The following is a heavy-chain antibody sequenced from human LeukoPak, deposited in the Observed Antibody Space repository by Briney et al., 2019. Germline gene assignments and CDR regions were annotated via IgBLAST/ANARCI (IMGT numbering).Heavy chain of an antibody. CDR1: DYTFTSYG. CDR3: ARGWIEMPTVYFDY. V-gene: IGHV1-18*01. Sequence: ASVKVSCKASDYTFTSYGISWVRQAPGRGLEWMGWISTYNGDTKYTQKLQGRVTMTADTSTRTAYMELRSLRSDDTAVYYCARGWIEMPTVYFDYWGQGTLVSVFS. D-gene: IGHD5-24*01. J-gene: IGHJ4*02. CDR2: ISTYNGDT.